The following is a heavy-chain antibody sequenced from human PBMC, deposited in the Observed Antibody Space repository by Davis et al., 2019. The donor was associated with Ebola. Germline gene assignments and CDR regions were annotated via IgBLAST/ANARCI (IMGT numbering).Heavy chain of an antibody. CDR3: ARDPMVRGVIDYYGMDV. J-gene: IGHJ6*02. V-gene: IGHV1-69*04. CDR1: GGTFSRYA. D-gene: IGHD3-10*01. Sequence: AASVKVSCKASGGTFSRYAISWVRQAPGQGLEWMGRIIPILGIANYAQKFQGRVTITADKSTSTAYMELSSLRSDDTAVYYCARDPMVRGVIDYYGMDVWGQGTTVTVSS. CDR2: IIPILGIA.